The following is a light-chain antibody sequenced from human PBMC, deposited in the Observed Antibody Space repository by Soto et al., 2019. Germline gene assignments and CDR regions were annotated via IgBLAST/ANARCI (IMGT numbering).Light chain of an antibody. V-gene: IGKV3-20*01. CDR1: QSVSSTH. CDR3: QQYGSSPYT. CDR2: GAS. J-gene: IGKJ2*01. Sequence: EIVLTQSPDSLSLSPGERGTLTCRASQSVSSTHLAWYQHKPGQAPRLLIHGASNRATGISARFSGSGSGTDFTLTISRLGPEDFAVYYCQQYGSSPYTFGQATKLEIK.